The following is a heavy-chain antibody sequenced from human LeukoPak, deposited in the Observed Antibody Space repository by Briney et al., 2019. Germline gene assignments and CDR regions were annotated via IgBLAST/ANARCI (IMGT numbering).Heavy chain of an antibody. CDR1: GYSISSGYY. V-gene: IGHV4-38-2*02. CDR3: ARDTLYYYDSSGYYSDY. J-gene: IGHJ4*02. CDR2: IYHSGST. Sequence: KSSETLSLTCAVSGYSISSGYYWGWIRQPPGKGLEWIGSIYHSGSTYYNPSLKSRVTISVDTSKNQFSLKLSSVTAADTAVYYCARDTLYYYDSSGYYSDYWGQGTPVTVSS. D-gene: IGHD3-22*01.